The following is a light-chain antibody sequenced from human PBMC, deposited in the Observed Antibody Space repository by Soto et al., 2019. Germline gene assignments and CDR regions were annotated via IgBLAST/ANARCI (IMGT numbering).Light chain of an antibody. V-gene: IGLV1-44*01. J-gene: IGLJ2*01. CDR2: SNN. CDR3: AAWDDSLNGPV. Sequence: QSVLTQPPSASGTPGQRVTISSSGSSSNIGSNTVNWYQQVPGTAPKLLTYSNNQRPSGVPDRFSGSKSGTSASLAISGLQSEDEADYYCAAWDDSLNGPVFGGGTKLTVL. CDR1: SSNIGSNT.